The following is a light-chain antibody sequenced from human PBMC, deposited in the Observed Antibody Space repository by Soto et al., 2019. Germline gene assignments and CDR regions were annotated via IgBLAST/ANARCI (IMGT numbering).Light chain of an antibody. CDR3: QSYDSSLSAVV. V-gene: IGLV1-40*01. J-gene: IGLJ2*01. CDR2: GNS. Sequence: QSVLTQPPSVSGAPGQRVTISCTGSSSNIGAGYDVHWYQQLPGTAPKLLIYGNSNRPSGVPDRFSGSKSGTSASLAITGLKDEDEADYYCQSYDSSLSAVVFGGGTQLTVL. CDR1: SSNIGAGYD.